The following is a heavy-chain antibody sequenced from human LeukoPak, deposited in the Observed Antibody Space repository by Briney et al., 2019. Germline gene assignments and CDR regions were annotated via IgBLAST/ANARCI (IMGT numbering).Heavy chain of an antibody. CDR3: AKDSSPAWGDYGMDV. J-gene: IGHJ6*02. V-gene: IGHV3-9*01. D-gene: IGHD3-16*01. CDR2: ISWNSGSI. CDR1: GFTFDDYA. Sequence: GRSLRLSCAASGFTFDDYAMHWVRHAPGKGLEWVSGISWNSGSIGYADSVKGRFTISRDNAKNSLYLQMNSLRAEDTALYYCAKDSSPAWGDYGMDVWGQGTTVTVSS.